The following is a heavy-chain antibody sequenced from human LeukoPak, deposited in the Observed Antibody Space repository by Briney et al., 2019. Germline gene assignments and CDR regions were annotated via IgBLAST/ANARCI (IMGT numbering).Heavy chain of an antibody. J-gene: IGHJ4*02. CDR2: INHSGST. V-gene: IGHV4-34*01. CDR3: ARLAGLTDY. CDR1: GGSFSGYY. D-gene: IGHD6-13*01. Sequence: PSETLSLTCAVYGGSFSGYYWSWIRQPPGKGLEWIGEINHSGSTNYNPSLKSRVTISVDTSKNQFSLKLSSVTAADTAVYYCARLAGLTDYWGQGTLVTVSS.